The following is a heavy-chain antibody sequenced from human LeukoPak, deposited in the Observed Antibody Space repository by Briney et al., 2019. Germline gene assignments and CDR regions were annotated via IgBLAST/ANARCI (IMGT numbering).Heavy chain of an antibody. V-gene: IGHV3-21*01. CDR3: ARDVGAPAWFGP. CDR1: GFTFSSYS. Sequence: PGGSLRLSCAASGFTFSSYSMNWVRQAPGKGLEWVSSISSSSSYIYYADSVKGRFTISRDNAKNSLYLQMNSLRAEDTAVYYCARDVGAPAWFGPWGQGTLVTVSS. D-gene: IGHD1-26*01. J-gene: IGHJ5*02. CDR2: ISSSSSYI.